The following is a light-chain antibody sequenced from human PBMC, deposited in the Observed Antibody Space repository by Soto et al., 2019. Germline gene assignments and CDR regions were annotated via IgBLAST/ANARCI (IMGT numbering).Light chain of an antibody. V-gene: IGKV1-5*01. CDR2: DAS. CDR1: QSISSW. CDR3: QQYNSYSLFT. Sequence: DIKMTQSPSTLSASVGDRVTITCRASQSISSWLAWYQQKPGKAPKLLIYDASSLESGVPSRFSGSGSGTEFTLTISSLQPDYFATYYCQQYNSYSLFTFGPGTKVDIK. J-gene: IGKJ3*01.